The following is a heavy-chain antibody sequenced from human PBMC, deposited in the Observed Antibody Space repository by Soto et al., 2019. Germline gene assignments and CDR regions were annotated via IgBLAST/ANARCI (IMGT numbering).Heavy chain of an antibody. CDR3: ARELERRGQNYYGMDV. V-gene: IGHV4-39*07. CDR1: GGSISSSSYY. J-gene: IGHJ6*02. CDR2: IYYSGST. D-gene: IGHD1-1*01. Sequence: SETLSLTCTVSGGSISSSSYYWGWIRQPPGKGLEWIGSIYYSGSTYYNPSLKSRVTISVDTSKNQFSLKLSSVTAADTAVYYCARELERRGQNYYGMDVWGQGTTVTVSS.